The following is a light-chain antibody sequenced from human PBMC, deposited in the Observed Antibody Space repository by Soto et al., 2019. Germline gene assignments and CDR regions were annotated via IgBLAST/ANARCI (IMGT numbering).Light chain of an antibody. Sequence: EVVMTQSPATLSVSLGDRATLPCRASQSVSSNLAWYQQKPGQAPSLLIYGASSRATGIPDRFSGSGSGTDFTLTISRLEPEDFAVYYCQQYVSPPITFGQGTRLEIK. V-gene: IGKV3D-15*01. J-gene: IGKJ5*01. CDR2: GAS. CDR3: QQYVSPPIT. CDR1: QSVSSN.